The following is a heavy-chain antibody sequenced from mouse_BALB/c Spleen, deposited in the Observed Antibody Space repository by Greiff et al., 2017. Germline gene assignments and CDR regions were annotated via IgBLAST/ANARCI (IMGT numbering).Heavy chain of an antibody. J-gene: IGHJ4*01. D-gene: IGHD2-4*01. V-gene: IGHV1-7*01. CDR1: GYTFTSYW. Sequence: QVQLQQSGAELAKPGASVKMSCKASGYTFTSYWMHWVKQRPGQGLEWIGYINPSTGYTEYNQKFKDKATLTADKSSSTAYMQLSSLTSEDSAVYYCARVDYDAGAAMDYWGQGTSVTVSS. CDR2: INPSTGYT. CDR3: ARVDYDAGAAMDY.